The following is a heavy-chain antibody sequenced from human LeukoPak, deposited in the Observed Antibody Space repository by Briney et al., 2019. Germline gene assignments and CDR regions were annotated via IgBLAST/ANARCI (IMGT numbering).Heavy chain of an antibody. CDR3: ARLTASLTMVLDY. CDR2: INPGDSDT. V-gene: IGHV5-51*01. J-gene: IGHJ4*02. Sequence: GESLKISCKGSGYTFTNYWIGWVRQMPGKGLEWMGIINPGDSDTRYSPSFQGQVTISADKSISTAYLQWSSLKASDTAMYYCARLTASLTMVLDYWGQGTLVTVSS. CDR1: GYTFTNYW. D-gene: IGHD3-10*01.